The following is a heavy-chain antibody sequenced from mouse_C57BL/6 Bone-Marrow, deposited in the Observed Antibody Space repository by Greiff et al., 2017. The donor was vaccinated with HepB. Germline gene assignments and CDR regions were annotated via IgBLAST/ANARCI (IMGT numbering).Heavy chain of an antibody. V-gene: IGHV1-61*01. CDR3: ARWITTVVDWYFDV. J-gene: IGHJ1*03. Sequence: QVQLQQPGAELVRPGSSVKLSCKASGYTFTSYWMDWVKQSPGQGLEWIGNIYPSDSETHYNQKFKDKATLTVDKSSSTAYMQLSSLTSEDSAVYYCARWITTVVDWYFDVWGTGTTVTVSS. D-gene: IGHD1-1*01. CDR1: GYTFTSYW. CDR2: IYPSDSET.